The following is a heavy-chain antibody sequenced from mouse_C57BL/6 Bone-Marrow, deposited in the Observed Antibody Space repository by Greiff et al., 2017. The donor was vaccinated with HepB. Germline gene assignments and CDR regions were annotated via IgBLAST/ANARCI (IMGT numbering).Heavy chain of an antibody. CDR3: ARSRYYGSSYEYYAMDY. J-gene: IGHJ4*01. D-gene: IGHD1-1*01. CDR2: IYPRSGNT. Sequence: QVQLQQSGAELARPGASVKLSCKASGYTFTSYGISWVKQSTGQGLEWIGEIYPRSGNTYYNEKFKGKATLTADKSSSTADMELRSLTSEDSAVYVCARSRYYGSSYEYYAMDYWGQGTSVTVSS. V-gene: IGHV1-81*01. CDR1: GYTFTSYG.